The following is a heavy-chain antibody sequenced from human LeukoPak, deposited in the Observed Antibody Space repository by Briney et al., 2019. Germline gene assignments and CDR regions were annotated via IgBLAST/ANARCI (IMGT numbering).Heavy chain of an antibody. CDR2: IYTSGST. J-gene: IGHJ5*02. D-gene: IGHD5-12*01. CDR1: GGSISSYY. V-gene: IGHV4-4*07. Sequence: PSETLSLTCTVSGGSISSYYWSWIRQPAGKGLEWIGCIYTSGSTNYNPSLKSRVTISVDKSKNQFSLKLSSVTAADTAVYYCARAGYSGYVQFDPWGQGTLVTVSS. CDR3: ARAGYSGYVQFDP.